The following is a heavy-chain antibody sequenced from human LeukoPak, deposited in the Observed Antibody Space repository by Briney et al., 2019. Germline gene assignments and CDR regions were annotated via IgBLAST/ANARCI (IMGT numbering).Heavy chain of an antibody. V-gene: IGHV1-18*01. D-gene: IGHD3-22*01. Sequence: ASVKVSCKASGYTFTSYGISWVRQAPGQGLEWMGWISAYNGITNYAQKLQGRVTMTTDTSTSTAYMELRSLRSDDTAVYYCVRDEGYYDSSGYDYWGQGTLVTVSS. CDR3: VRDEGYYDSSGYDY. CDR2: ISAYNGIT. CDR1: GYTFTSYG. J-gene: IGHJ4*02.